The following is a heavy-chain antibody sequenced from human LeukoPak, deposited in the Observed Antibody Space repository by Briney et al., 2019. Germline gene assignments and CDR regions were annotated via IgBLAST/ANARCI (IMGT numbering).Heavy chain of an antibody. Sequence: PSEXLSLTCTVSGGSISSYYWSWIRQPPGKGLEWIGYIYYSGSTNYNPSLTSRVTISVDTSKNQFSLKLSSVTAADTAVYYCAGPLYSGSYDAFDIWGQGTMVTVSS. D-gene: IGHD1-26*01. CDR1: GGSISSYY. CDR2: IYYSGST. V-gene: IGHV4-59*01. J-gene: IGHJ3*02. CDR3: AGPLYSGSYDAFDI.